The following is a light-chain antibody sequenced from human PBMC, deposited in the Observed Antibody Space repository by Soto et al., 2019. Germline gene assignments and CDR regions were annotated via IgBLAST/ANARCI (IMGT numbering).Light chain of an antibody. CDR2: GAS. J-gene: IGKJ5*01. V-gene: IGKV3-20*01. CDR3: HHYGSSPT. CDR1: QSVSSTY. Sequence: DIVLTQSPGTLSLSPGERAALSCRASQSVSSTYLAWYHQKPGQAPRLLIYGASSRATGIPDRFSGSWSGTDFTLTISILAPEDFAVYYCHHYGSSPTFGQGTRLEIK.